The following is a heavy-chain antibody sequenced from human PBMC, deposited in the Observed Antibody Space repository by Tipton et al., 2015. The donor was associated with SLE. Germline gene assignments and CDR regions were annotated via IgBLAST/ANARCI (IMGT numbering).Heavy chain of an antibody. CDR1: GGSVSSQY. D-gene: IGHD6-19*01. CDR3: ARSSGWDAEYFQD. J-gene: IGHJ1*01. Sequence: TLSLTCTVSGGSVSSQYWSWIRQPPGKGLEWIGYIYHSGSTNYSPSLTSRVTISVDTSKNQFYLNLRSVTAADTAVYYCARSSGWDAEYFQDWGQGTLVTVSS. CDR2: IYHSGST. V-gene: IGHV4-59*02.